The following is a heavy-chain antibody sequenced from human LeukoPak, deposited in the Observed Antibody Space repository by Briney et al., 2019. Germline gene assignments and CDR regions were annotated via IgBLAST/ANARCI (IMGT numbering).Heavy chain of an antibody. CDR3: ATSGSSYYFDY. Sequence: EPGRSLRLSCAASGFTFSSYGMHWVRQAPGKGLEWVAVISYDGSNKYYADSVKGRFTISRDNSKNALYLQMNSLGAEDTAVYYCATSGSSYYFDYWGQGTLVTVSS. V-gene: IGHV3-30*03. J-gene: IGHJ4*02. CDR2: ISYDGSNK. D-gene: IGHD1-26*01. CDR1: GFTFSSYG.